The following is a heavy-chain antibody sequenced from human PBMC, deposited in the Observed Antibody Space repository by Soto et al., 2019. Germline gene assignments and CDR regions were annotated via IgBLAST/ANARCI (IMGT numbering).Heavy chain of an antibody. CDR2: IYFSGTT. CDR1: GASITTNY. J-gene: IGHJ5*02. CDR3: ASECIRSNVYDT. Sequence: QVQLQESGPGLVKPSETLSLTCTVSGASITTNYWTWIRQTPEKGLEWIGYIYFSGTTNYNPSLKGRLTISIGTSRNRFSLRLTAVTAADTAFYYCASECIRSNVYDTWGQGTLVAVSS. D-gene: IGHD2-8*01. V-gene: IGHV4-59*01.